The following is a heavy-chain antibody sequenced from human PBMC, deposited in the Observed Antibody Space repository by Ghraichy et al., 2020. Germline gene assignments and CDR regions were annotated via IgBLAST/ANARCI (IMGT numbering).Heavy chain of an antibody. CDR3: ARFNSNGADY. D-gene: IGHD6-19*01. CDR1: GYTFSSYG. Sequence: ASVKVSCKASGYTFSSYGISWVRQAPGQGLEWMGWISTYNGDRNYAQKLQGRVTMTTDTSTSTAYMELRSLRSDDTAVYYCARFNSNGADYWGQGTLVTVSS. J-gene: IGHJ4*02. CDR2: ISTYNGDR. V-gene: IGHV1-18*01.